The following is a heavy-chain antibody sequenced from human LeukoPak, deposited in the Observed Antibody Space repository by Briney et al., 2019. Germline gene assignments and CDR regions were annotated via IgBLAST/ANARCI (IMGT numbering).Heavy chain of an antibody. D-gene: IGHD3-3*01. J-gene: IGHJ6*02. Sequence: SETLSLTCAVSGGSTSSYYWSWIRQPPGKGLEWIGYIYYSGSTNYNPSLKSRVTISVDTSRNQFSLKLSSVTAADTAVYYCARIGYYDFWSGYYPYYYYHGMDVWGQGTTVTVSS. V-gene: IGHV4-59*08. CDR1: GGSTSSYY. CDR2: IYYSGST. CDR3: ARIGYYDFWSGYYPYYYYHGMDV.